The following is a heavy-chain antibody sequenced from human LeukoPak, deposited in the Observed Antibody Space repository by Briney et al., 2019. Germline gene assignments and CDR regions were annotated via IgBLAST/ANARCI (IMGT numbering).Heavy chain of an antibody. CDR2: ISGSGGST. V-gene: IGHV3-23*01. J-gene: IGHJ3*02. D-gene: IGHD3-3*01. CDR1: GFTFSSYA. Sequence: PGGSLRLSCAASGFTFSSYAMSWVRQAPGKGLEWVSAISGSGGSTYYADSVKGRFTISRDNSKNTLYLQMNSPRAEDTAVYYCAKAQVLRFLEWLSNAFDIWGQGTVVTVSS. CDR3: AKAQVLRFLEWLSNAFDI.